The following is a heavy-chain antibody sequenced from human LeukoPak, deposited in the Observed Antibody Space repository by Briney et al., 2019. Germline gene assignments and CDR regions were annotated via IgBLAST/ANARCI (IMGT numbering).Heavy chain of an antibody. CDR1: GYTFTGYY. CDR2: INPNSGGT. CDR3: ARASITGTTHYYYYYMDV. V-gene: IGHV1-2*02. Sequence: ASVKVSCKASGYTFTGYYMHWVRQPPGQGHEWKGWINPNSGGTNYAQKFQGRVTMTRDTSISTAYMELSRLRSDDTAVYYCARASITGTTHYYYYYMDVWGKGTTVTVSS. D-gene: IGHD1-20*01. J-gene: IGHJ6*03.